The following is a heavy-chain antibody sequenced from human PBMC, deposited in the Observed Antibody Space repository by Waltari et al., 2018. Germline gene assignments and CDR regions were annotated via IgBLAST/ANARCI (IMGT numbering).Heavy chain of an antibody. V-gene: IGHV3-21*01. D-gene: IGHD6-13*01. CDR2: ISSSSSYI. J-gene: IGHJ4*02. CDR1: GFTFSSYS. Sequence: EVQLVESGGGLVKPGGSLRLSCAASGFTFSSYSMNWVRQAPGKGLEWVSSISSSSSYIYYADSVKGRFTSSRDNAKTSLYLQMNSLRAEDTAVYYCARDPSSSVDYWGQGTLVTVSS. CDR3: ARDPSSSVDY.